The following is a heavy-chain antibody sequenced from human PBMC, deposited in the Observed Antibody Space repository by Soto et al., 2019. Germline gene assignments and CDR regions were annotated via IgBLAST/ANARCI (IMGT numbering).Heavy chain of an antibody. Sequence: PSETLSLTCTVSGGSISSGVHYWSWIRQHPGKGLEWIGYIYYSGNTYYNPSLRSRAIISVDTSKIQFSLKLRSVTAADTAVYYCARRYGGNFDYWGQGILVTVSS. D-gene: IGHD1-26*01. CDR1: GGSISSGVHY. CDR3: ARRYGGNFDY. J-gene: IGHJ4*02. V-gene: IGHV4-31*03. CDR2: IYYSGNT.